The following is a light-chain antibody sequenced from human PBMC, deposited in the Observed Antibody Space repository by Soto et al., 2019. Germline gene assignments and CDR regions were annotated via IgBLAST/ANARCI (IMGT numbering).Light chain of an antibody. CDR3: QQYDNLPIT. J-gene: IGKJ5*01. Sequence: DTQMTQSPSSLSASLGDRVTITCQASQGISTHLSWYQQKPRRAPKVLIYDASTLETGVPSRFSGRGSGTDFTFTISSLQPEDIATYYCQQYDNLPITCGQGTRLEIK. V-gene: IGKV1-33*01. CDR2: DAS. CDR1: QGISTH.